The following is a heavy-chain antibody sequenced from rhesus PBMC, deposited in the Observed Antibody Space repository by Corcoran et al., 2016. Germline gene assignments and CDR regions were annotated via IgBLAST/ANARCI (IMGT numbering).Heavy chain of an antibody. J-gene: IGHJ4*01. Sequence: QLQLQESGPGLVKPSETLSLTCAVSGYSISSGYYWSWIRQPPGKGLEWSGYITYSGSTSYNPSLKSRVTISRDTSKNQFSLKLSSVTAADTAVYYCAREAKTVPIDYWGQGVLVTVSS. V-gene: IGHV4-122*02. CDR3: AREAKTVPIDY. CDR2: ITYSGST. D-gene: IGHD2-21*01. CDR1: GYSISSGYY.